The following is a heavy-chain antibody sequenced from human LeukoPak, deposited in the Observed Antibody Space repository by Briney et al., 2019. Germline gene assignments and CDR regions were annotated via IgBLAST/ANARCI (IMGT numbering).Heavy chain of an antibody. Sequence: SETLSLTCTVSGGSISGYYWSWIRQPAGKGLEWIGRIYTSGSTNYNPSLKSRVTMSVDTSRNQFSLKLSSVTAADTAVYYCARDGVMHSSGYYMAWFDPWGQGTLVTVSS. V-gene: IGHV4-4*07. J-gene: IGHJ5*02. CDR1: GGSISGYY. CDR2: IYTSGST. CDR3: ARDGVMHSSGYYMAWFDP. D-gene: IGHD3-22*01.